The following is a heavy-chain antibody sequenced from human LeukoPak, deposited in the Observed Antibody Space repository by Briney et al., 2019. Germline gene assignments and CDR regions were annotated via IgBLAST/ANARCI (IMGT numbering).Heavy chain of an antibody. J-gene: IGHJ5*02. Sequence: PSETLSLTCTVSGGSISSYYWSWIRQPPGKGLEWIGYIYYSGSTNYNPSLKSRVTISVDTSKNQFSLKLSSVTAADTAVYYCATGAIAADGRWDAWFDPWGQGTLVTVSS. D-gene: IGHD6-13*01. CDR2: IYYSGST. CDR3: ATGAIAADGRWDAWFDP. CDR1: GGSISSYY. V-gene: IGHV4-59*01.